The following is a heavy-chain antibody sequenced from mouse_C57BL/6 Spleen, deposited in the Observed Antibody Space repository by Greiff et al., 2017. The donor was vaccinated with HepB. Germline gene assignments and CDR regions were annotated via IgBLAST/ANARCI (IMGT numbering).Heavy chain of an antibody. Sequence: VQLQQPGTELVKPGASVKLSCKASGYTFTSYWMHWVKQRPGQGLEWIGNINPSNGGTNYNEKFKSKATLTVDKSSSTAYMQISSLTSEDSAVYYCARYSSSYYAMDYWGQGTSVTVSS. CDR3: ARYSSSYYAMDY. CDR1: GYTFTSYW. V-gene: IGHV1-53*01. CDR2: INPSNGGT. D-gene: IGHD1-1*01. J-gene: IGHJ4*01.